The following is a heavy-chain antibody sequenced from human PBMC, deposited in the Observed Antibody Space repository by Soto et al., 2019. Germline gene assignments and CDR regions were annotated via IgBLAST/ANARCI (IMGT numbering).Heavy chain of an antibody. CDR2: IWYDGSNK. D-gene: IGHD1-26*01. J-gene: IGHJ6*02. CDR1: GFTFSSYG. V-gene: IGHV3-33*01. Sequence: SGGSLRLSCAASGFTFSSYGMHWVRQAPGKGLEWVAVIWYDGSNKYYADSVKGRFTISRDNSKNTLYLQMNSLRAEDTAVYYCARDSGDIIVGAMGGMDVWGQGTKVTVSS. CDR3: ARDSGDIIVGAMGGMDV.